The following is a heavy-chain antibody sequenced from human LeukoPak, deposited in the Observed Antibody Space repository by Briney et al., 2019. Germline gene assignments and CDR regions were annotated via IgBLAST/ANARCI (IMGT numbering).Heavy chain of an antibody. CDR2: ISSSSSYT. V-gene: IGHV3-11*05. J-gene: IGHJ4*02. D-gene: IGHD5-12*01. CDR1: GFTFSDYY. CDR3: AGDLRATISYSFSFDC. Sequence: GGSLRLSCAASGFTFSDYYMSWIRQAPGKGLEWVSYISSSSSYTNYADSVKGRFTISRDNAKNSLYLQINSLRGEDTAVYYCAGDLRATISYSFSFDCWGQGTLVTVSS.